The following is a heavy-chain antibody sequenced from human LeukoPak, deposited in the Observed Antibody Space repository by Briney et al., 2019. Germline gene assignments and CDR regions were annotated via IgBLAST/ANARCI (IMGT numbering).Heavy chain of an antibody. D-gene: IGHD5-18*01. J-gene: IGHJ5*02. CDR2: FDSGGST. V-gene: IGHV3-66*01. CDR1: GFTVIQNY. Sequence: AGGSLRLSCAASGFTVIQNYMRWVHPPPGEGLEWVSVFDSGGSTYYADSVKGIFTISRDSSKNTLYLQVNSLRADDTAVYYGARDPSSYGWFDHWGQGTLVTVSS. CDR3: ARDPSSYGWFDH.